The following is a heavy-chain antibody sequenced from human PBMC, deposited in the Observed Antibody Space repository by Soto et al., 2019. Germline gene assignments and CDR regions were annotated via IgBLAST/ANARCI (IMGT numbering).Heavy chain of an antibody. D-gene: IGHD2-2*01. CDR1: GGSISSGGYS. V-gene: IGHV4-30-2*01. J-gene: IGHJ4*02. CDR3: ARAGYCSSTSCLLLDY. CDR2: IYHSGST. Sequence: TLSLTCAVSGGSISSGGYSWSWIRQPPGKGLEWIGYIYHSGSTYYNPSLKSRVTISVDRSKNQFSLKLSSVTAADTAVYYCARAGYCSSTSCLLLDYWGQGTLVTVSS.